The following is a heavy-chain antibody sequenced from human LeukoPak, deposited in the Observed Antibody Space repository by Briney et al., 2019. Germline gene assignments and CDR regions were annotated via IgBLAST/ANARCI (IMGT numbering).Heavy chain of an antibody. CDR2: ISAYNGNT. V-gene: IGHV1-18*01. D-gene: IGHD3-22*01. CDR3: ARDYDSSGYYYYYYYMDV. CDR1: GYTFTSYG. J-gene: IGHJ6*03. Sequence: EASVKVSCKASGYTFTSYGISWVRQAPGQGLEWMGWISAYNGNTNYAQKLQGRVTMTTDTSTSTAYMELRSLRSDDTAVYYCARDYDSSGYYYYYYYMDVWGKGTTVTVSS.